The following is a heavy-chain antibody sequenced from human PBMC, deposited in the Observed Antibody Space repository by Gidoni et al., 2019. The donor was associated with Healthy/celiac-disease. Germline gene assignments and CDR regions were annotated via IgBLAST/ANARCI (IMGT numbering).Heavy chain of an antibody. V-gene: IGHV2-5*02. Sequence: QITLKESGPTLVKPTQTLTLTCTFSGFSLSTSGVGVGWIRQPPGKALAWLALIYLDDDKRYSPSLKSRLTITKDTSKNQVVLTMTNMDPVDTATYYCAHRRFFSDGVKWFGESVPYYFDYWGQGTLVTVSS. D-gene: IGHD3-10*01. CDR3: AHRRFFSDGVKWFGESVPYYFDY. CDR1: GFSLSTSGVG. CDR2: IYLDDDK. J-gene: IGHJ4*02.